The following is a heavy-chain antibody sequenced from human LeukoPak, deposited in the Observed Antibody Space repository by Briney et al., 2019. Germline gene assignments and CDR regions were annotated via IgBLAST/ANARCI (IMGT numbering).Heavy chain of an antibody. CDR2: TFYRSKWYN. Sequence: SQTLSLTCAISGDSVSGSGAAWTWIRQSPSRGLEWLGRTFYRSKWYNDYAVSVIGRITINTDTSKNQFSLQLNSVTPVDTAVYYCARDPTRQDYFDYWGQGTLVTVSS. J-gene: IGHJ4*02. V-gene: IGHV6-1*01. CDR3: ARDPTRQDYFDY. D-gene: IGHD6-25*01. CDR1: GDSVSGSGAA.